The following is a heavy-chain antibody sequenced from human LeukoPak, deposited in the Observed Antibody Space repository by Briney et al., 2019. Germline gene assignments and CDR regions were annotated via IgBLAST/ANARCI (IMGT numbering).Heavy chain of an antibody. Sequence: ASVKVSCKASGYTFSSYTMNWVRQAPGQGLEWMGWINTNTGNPTYAQDYTGRFVFSLDTSVSTTYLQISRLKAEDTAVYYCASGPSYSGSNEYFDSGARAPWSPSPQ. V-gene: IGHV7-4-1*02. CDR2: INTNTGNP. CDR1: GYTFSSYT. D-gene: IGHD1-26*01. J-gene: IGHJ4*02. CDR3: ASGPSYSGSNEYFDS.